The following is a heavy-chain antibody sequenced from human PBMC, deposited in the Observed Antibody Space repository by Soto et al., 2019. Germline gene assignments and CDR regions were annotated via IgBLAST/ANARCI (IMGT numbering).Heavy chain of an antibody. CDR3: ARRRITTFGVVITGYGMDV. V-gene: IGHV4-4*02. D-gene: IGHD3-3*01. CDR1: GDSISNNNC. Sequence: SETLSLTCAVSGDSISNNNCWNWVRQPPGKGLEWIGEIYHSGTANYKPSLKSRVTISLDKSNNQFSLTLNSVTAADTAVYYCARRRITTFGVVITGYGMDVWGQGTTVTVSS. J-gene: IGHJ6*02. CDR2: IYHSGTA.